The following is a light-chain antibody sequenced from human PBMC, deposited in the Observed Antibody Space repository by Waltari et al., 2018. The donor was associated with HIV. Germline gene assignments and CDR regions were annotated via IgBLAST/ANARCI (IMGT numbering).Light chain of an antibody. CDR2: AAS. Sequence: DIVLTQSPGTLSLSPGEGATLSCRASQSVRNNFLARFQQKPGQAPRLLIYAASSRATGIPDRFSGSGSGTDFTLTISRLEAEDFAVYYCQQYDSPPRTFGQGP. CDR3: QQYDSPPRT. V-gene: IGKV3-20*01. CDR1: QSVRNNF. J-gene: IGKJ1*01.